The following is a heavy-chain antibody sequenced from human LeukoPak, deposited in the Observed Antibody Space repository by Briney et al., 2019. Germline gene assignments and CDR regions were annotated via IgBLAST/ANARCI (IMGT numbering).Heavy chain of an antibody. CDR3: ARHGIQLFRPGYFDY. D-gene: IGHD5-18*01. J-gene: IGHJ4*02. Sequence: PSETLSLTCTVSGGSISSSSYYWGWIRQPPGKGLEWIGSIYYSGSTYYNPSLKSRVTISVDTSKNQFSLKLSSVTAADTAVYYCARHGIQLFRPGYFDYWGQGTLVTVSS. CDR2: IYYSGST. V-gene: IGHV4-39*01. CDR1: GGSISSSSYY.